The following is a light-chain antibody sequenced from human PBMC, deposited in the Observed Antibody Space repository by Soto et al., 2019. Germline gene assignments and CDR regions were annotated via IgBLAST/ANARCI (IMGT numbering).Light chain of an antibody. CDR2: AAS. V-gene: IGKV3-20*01. CDR1: ASLSTNS. Sequence: EIVLTQSPGTLSLSPGERATLSCRASASLSTNSLAWYQQKPGQPPRLLIYAASTRHTDIPDRFSGSGSGTDFTFTISSLQPEDIATYYCQQYDNLPITFGQGTRLEIK. CDR3: QQYDNLPIT. J-gene: IGKJ5*01.